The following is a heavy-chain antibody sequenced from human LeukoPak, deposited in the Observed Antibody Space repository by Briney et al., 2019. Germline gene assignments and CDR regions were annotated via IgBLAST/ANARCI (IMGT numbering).Heavy chain of an antibody. CDR3: ANSVAVAGTALDY. V-gene: IGHV5-51*01. CDR2: FYPDDSET. Sequence: LGESLKISCKASGYNFTSYWIAWVRQMPGKGLEWMGIFYPDDSETRYSPSFQGQVTISADKSTSAAYLQWTSLKASGTAMYYCANSVAVAGTALDYWGQGTLVTVSS. CDR1: GYNFTSYW. J-gene: IGHJ4*02. D-gene: IGHD6-19*01.